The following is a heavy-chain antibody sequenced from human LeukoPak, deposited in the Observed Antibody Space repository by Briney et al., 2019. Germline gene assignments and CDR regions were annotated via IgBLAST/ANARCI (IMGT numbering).Heavy chain of an antibody. D-gene: IGHD1-26*01. CDR2: IYYSGST. Sequence: SETLSLTCTVSGGSISSSSYYWGWIRQPPGKGLEWIGSIYYSGSTYYNPSLKSRVTISVDTSKNQFSLKLSSVTAADTAVYYCARDRGGSYPRDAFDIWGQGTMVTVSS. J-gene: IGHJ3*02. V-gene: IGHV4-39*02. CDR3: ARDRGGSYPRDAFDI. CDR1: GGSISSSSYY.